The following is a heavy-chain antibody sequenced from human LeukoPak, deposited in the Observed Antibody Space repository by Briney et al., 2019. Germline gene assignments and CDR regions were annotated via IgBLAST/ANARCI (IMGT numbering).Heavy chain of an antibody. D-gene: IGHD1-26*01. V-gene: IGHV4-59*01. CDR1: GGSINSYY. Sequence: RTSETLSLTCTVSGGSINSYYWSWIRQPPGRGLEWVGSIHYSGSTSYNPTLRSRVTISVDKSKNQFFLKLSSVTATDTAVYYCARDPPEWEHAFDIWGQGTMVTVSS. CDR2: IHYSGST. J-gene: IGHJ3*02. CDR3: ARDPPEWEHAFDI.